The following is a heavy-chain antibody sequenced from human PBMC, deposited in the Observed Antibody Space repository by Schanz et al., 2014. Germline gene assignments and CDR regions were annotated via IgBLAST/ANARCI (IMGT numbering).Heavy chain of an antibody. J-gene: IGHJ5*02. D-gene: IGHD3-16*02. V-gene: IGHV3-7*01. CDR2: IKEDGSQK. CDR3: VRDERVISGVWFDP. CDR1: GFTFSTYG. Sequence: VQLVESGGGVVQPGGSLRLSCAASGFTFSTYGMHWVRQAPGKGLEWVANIKEDGSQKDYEDSLKGRFTISRDNAKNSLYLQMNSLRADDTAVYYCVRDERVISGVWFDPWGQGTLVTVSS.